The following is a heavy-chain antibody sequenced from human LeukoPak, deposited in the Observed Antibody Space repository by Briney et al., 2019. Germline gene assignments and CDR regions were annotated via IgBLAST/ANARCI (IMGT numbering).Heavy chain of an antibody. D-gene: IGHD6-13*01. V-gene: IGHV3-13*01. J-gene: IGHJ4*02. CDR1: GFTFSRYD. CDR2: IGTAGDT. CDR3: ARVGGSSWYLD. Sequence: GGSLRLSCAASGFTFSRYDMHWVRQATGRGLEWVSAIGTAGDTYYLGSVKGRFTISRENAKNSLYLQMNSLRAGDTAVYYCARVGGSSWYLDWGQGILVTVSS.